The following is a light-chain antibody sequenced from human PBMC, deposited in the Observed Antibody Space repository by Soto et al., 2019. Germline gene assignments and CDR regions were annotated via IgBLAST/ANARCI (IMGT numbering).Light chain of an antibody. CDR2: EVT. V-gene: IGLV2-23*02. CDR3: CSYASGNTHV. J-gene: IGLJ1*01. CDR1: SSDVGSYNL. Sequence: QSALTQPASVSGSPGQSITISCTGASSDVGSYNLVSWYQQHPGKAPKLMIYEVTKRPSGVSNRFSGSKSGNTASLTISGLQTEDEADYYCCSYASGNTHVFGTGTKLTVL.